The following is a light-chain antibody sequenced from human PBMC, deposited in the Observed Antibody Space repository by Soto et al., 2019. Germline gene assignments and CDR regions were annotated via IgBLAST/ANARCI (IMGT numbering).Light chain of an antibody. Sequence: QSVLTQPASVSGSPGQSITISCTGTSSDVGSYNLVSWYQQHPGKAPKLMIYEGSKRPSGVSNRFSGSKSGNTASLTISGLQAEDEAGYYCCSYAGSRVFGGGTKVTVL. V-gene: IGLV2-23*01. J-gene: IGLJ3*02. CDR3: CSYAGSRV. CDR1: SSDVGSYNL. CDR2: EGS.